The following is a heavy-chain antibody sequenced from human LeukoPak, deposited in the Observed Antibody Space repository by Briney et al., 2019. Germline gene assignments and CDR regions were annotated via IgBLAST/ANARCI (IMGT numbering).Heavy chain of an antibody. Sequence: GGSLRLSCAASGFTFSSYSMNWVRQAPGKALEWVSSISSSSSYIYYADSVKGRFTISRDNAKNSLYLQMNSLRAEDTAVYYCARNVVDYDFWSGRDYWGQGTLVTVSS. J-gene: IGHJ4*02. D-gene: IGHD3-3*01. V-gene: IGHV3-21*01. CDR2: ISSSSSYI. CDR3: ARNVVDYDFWSGRDY. CDR1: GFTFSSYS.